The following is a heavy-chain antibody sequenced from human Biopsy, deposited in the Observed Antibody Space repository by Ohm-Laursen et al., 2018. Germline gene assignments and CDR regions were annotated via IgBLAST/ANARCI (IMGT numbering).Heavy chain of an antibody. V-gene: IGHV1-46*01. CDR2: INPSHGST. D-gene: IGHD3-10*01. CDR3: ARDPRYGYGSYFDY. Sequence: SVKVSCKASGYTLTSYYIHWVRQAPGQGLQWMGLINPSHGSTGSAQKFEGRFTMTRDTSISTAYMELSRLRSDDTAVYYCARDPRYGYGSYFDYWGQGTLVAVSS. J-gene: IGHJ4*02. CDR1: GYTLTSYY.